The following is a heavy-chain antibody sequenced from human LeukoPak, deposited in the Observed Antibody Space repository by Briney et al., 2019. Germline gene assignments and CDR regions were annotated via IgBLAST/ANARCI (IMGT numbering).Heavy chain of an antibody. CDR1: GGTFSNYA. Sequence: GASVKVSCKASGGTFSNYAISWVRQAPGQGLEWMGGIIPIFGTANYAQKFQGRVTITADESTSTAYMELSSLRSEDTAVYYCARDGAVAGTFAFGDYFDYWGQGTLVTVSS. CDR2: IIPIFGTA. D-gene: IGHD6-19*01. V-gene: IGHV1-69*13. J-gene: IGHJ4*02. CDR3: ARDGAVAGTFAFGDYFDY.